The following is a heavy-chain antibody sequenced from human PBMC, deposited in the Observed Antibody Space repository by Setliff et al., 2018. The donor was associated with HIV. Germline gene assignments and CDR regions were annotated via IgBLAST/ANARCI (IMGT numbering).Heavy chain of an antibody. J-gene: IGHJ4*02. D-gene: IGHD3-3*01. V-gene: IGHV1-69*02. Sequence: GASVKVSCKASRSTFNSHTINWVRQAPGQGLDWMGRIIPILGVANYAQRFQGKVTITADESTSTAYMELSSLRSEDTAVYYCARDRRPYGDYDFWGQGTLVTVSS. CDR2: IIPILGVA. CDR3: ARDRRPYGDYDF. CDR1: RSTFNSHT.